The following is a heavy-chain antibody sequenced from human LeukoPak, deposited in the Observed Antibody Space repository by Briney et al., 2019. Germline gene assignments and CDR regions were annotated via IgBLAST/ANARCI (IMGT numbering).Heavy chain of an antibody. Sequence: SVKVSCKASGGTFSSYAISWVRQAPGQGLQWMGGIIPIFGTVNYAQKFQGRVTITADKSTSTAYMELSSLRSEDTAVYYCARGPRFLEWFVDYWGRGTRVTVSS. V-gene: IGHV1-69*06. CDR3: ARGPRFLEWFVDY. CDR1: GGTFSSYA. D-gene: IGHD3-3*01. J-gene: IGHJ4*02. CDR2: IIPIFGTV.